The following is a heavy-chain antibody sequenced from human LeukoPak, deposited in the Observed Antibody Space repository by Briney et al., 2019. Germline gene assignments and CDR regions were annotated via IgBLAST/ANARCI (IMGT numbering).Heavy chain of an antibody. V-gene: IGHV3-7*01. J-gene: IGHJ5*02. Sequence: QPGGYLRLSSAASGFTFSDHHMVWLRQAPGKGLVGVATIKHGGNQIHYVDSVKGRFTITRDGAKNSLFLQMNMLRADDTADYFGVRCAHLFFSGWFDVWGQGTLVTVSS. CDR2: IKHGGNQI. CDR1: GFTFSDHH. CDR3: VRCAHLFFSGWFDV. D-gene: IGHD2-21*01.